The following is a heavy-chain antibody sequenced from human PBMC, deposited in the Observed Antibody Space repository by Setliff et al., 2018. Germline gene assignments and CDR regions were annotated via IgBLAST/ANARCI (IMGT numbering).Heavy chain of an antibody. CDR3: ARMSGFLYMDV. CDR2: VYYSGST. Sequence: PSETLSLTCAVSDFSVSSNYYWGWIRQPPGKGLEWIANVYYSGSTYYSPSLKSRVTMSVDTSKNHVSLKLSSVTAADTAVYYCARMSGFLYMDVWGKGTTVTVSS. J-gene: IGHJ6*03. V-gene: IGHV4-38-2*01. CDR1: DFSVSSNYY. D-gene: IGHD3-3*01.